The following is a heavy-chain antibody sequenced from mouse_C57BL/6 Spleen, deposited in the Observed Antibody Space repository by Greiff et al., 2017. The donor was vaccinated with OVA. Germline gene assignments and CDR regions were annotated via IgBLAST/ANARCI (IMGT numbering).Heavy chain of an antibody. D-gene: IGHD1-1*02. Sequence: EVHLVESEGGLVQPGSSMKLSCTASGFTFSDYYMAWVRQVPEKGLEWVANINHDGSGTYYLDSLKSRFTISRDNAKNILYLQMSSLKSEDTATYYCARGLRYGSYYFDYWGQGTTLTVSS. CDR1: GFTFSDYY. CDR2: INHDGSGT. V-gene: IGHV5-16*01. J-gene: IGHJ2*01. CDR3: ARGLRYGSYYFDY.